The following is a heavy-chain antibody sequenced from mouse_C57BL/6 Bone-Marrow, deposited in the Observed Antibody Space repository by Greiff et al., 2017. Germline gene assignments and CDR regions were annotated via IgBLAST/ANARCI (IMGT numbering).Heavy chain of an antibody. J-gene: IGHJ3*01. D-gene: IGHD2-1*01. CDR3: ASPPYGNYVGFAY. Sequence: QVQLQQSGPELVKPGASVKLSCKASGYTFTSYDINWVKQRPGQGLEWIGWIYPRDGSTKYNEKFKGKATLTVDTSSSTAYMELHSLTSEDSAVYFCASPPYGNYVGFAYWGQGTLVTVSA. CDR2: IYPRDGST. CDR1: GYTFTSYD. V-gene: IGHV1-85*01.